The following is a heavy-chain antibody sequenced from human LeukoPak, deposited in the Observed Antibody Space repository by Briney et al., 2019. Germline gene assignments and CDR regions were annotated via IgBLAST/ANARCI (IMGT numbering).Heavy chain of an antibody. CDR1: GGSISSSTYY. CDR3: ASGEYNYGFPPFDY. Sequence: KTSETLSLTCTVSGGSISSSTYYWDWIRRPPGKGLEWIGSISYSGSTYYNSSLESRVTISVDTSKNHFSLKLRSVTAADTAVYYCASGEYNYGFPPFDYWGQGTLVTVSS. V-gene: IGHV4-39*02. J-gene: IGHJ4*02. CDR2: ISYSGST. D-gene: IGHD5-18*01.